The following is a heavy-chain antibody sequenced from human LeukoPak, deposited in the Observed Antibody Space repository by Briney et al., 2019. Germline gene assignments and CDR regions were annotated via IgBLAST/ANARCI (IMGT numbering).Heavy chain of an antibody. Sequence: GGSLRLSCTASGFTFSNYAMHWVRQAPGKGLEWVAVISYDGSNKYYADSVKGRFTISRDNSKNTLYIEMNSLRAEDTAVYYCASGKSYSSSSELSSFDYWGQGTLVTVSS. CDR2: ISYDGSNK. CDR1: GFTFSNYA. J-gene: IGHJ4*02. D-gene: IGHD6-13*01. V-gene: IGHV3-30*14. CDR3: ASGKSYSSSSELSSFDY.